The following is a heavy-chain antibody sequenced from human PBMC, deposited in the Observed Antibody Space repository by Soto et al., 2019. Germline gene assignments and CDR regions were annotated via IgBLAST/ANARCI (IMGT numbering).Heavy chain of an antibody. CDR1: GGSFRGDY. J-gene: IGHJ3*02. CDR2: INHSGST. CDR3: ARFPYCSGGSCYSDAFDI. Sequence: SETLSITCAVYGGSFRGDYWSWIRKPPGKGLEGIGEINHSGSTNYNPSLKSRVTISIDTSKNQFSRKLSSVTAADTAVYYCARFPYCSGGSCYSDAFDIWGQGTMVPVSS. D-gene: IGHD2-15*01. V-gene: IGHV4-34*01.